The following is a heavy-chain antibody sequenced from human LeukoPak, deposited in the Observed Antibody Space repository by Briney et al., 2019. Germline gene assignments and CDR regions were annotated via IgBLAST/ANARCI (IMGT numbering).Heavy chain of an antibody. CDR1: GFTFSSYA. Sequence: GGSLRLSCAASGFTFSSYAMHWVRQAPGKGLEWVAVISYDGSNKYYADSVKGRFTISRDNSKNTLYLQMNSLRAEDTAVYYCAKDITNSLYYFDYWGQGTLVTVSS. V-gene: IGHV3-30-3*01. D-gene: IGHD5-24*01. J-gene: IGHJ4*02. CDR3: AKDITNSLYYFDY. CDR2: ISYDGSNK.